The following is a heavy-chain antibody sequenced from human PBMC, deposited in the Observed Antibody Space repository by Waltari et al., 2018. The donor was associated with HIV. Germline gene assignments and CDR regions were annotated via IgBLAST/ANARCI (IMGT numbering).Heavy chain of an antibody. CDR2: ISKDGNYK. D-gene: IGHD3-16*01. CDR1: GFNSIPHS. V-gene: IGHV3-30*07. CDR3: ASARELISHSDVGDGYDYPLDF. J-gene: IGHJ4*02. Sequence: QLVESGDGVFLPRMSLRLSFSATGFNSIPHSMPLVTQFPAKGLEWVAVISKDGNYKNYADSVKVRFTIARDHSKGTLYLQMNSLGDEDMAVDFCASARELISHSDVGDGYDYPLDFWGQGTLVTVSS.